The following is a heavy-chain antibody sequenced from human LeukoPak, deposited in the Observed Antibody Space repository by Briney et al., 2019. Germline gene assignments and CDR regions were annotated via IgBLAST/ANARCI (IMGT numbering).Heavy chain of an antibody. D-gene: IGHD3-3*01. V-gene: IGHV1-2*02. CDR3: ARAYYDFWSGYNRFGY. CDR1: GHTFTDYY. CDR2: INPNRGGT. J-gene: IGHJ4*02. Sequence: ASMKVSCKASGHTFTDYYIHWVRQAPGQGLEWMGWINPNRGGTNYAQDFQGRVTMTRDTSISTAYMELSRLRSDDTAVYYCARAYYDFWSGYNRFGYWGQGTLVTVSS.